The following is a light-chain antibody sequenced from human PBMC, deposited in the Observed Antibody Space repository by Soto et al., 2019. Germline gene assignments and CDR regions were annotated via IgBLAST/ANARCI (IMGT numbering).Light chain of an antibody. CDR2: GAS. CDR3: QQYNNWPRLT. J-gene: IGKJ4*01. Sequence: EIVVAQSPGALSLSPGERATLSCRASQSVSSNLAWYQQKPGQAPRLLIYGASTRATGIPARFSGSGSGTEITLTISSLQSEDFAVYYCQQYNNWPRLTFGGGTKVDIK. V-gene: IGKV3-15*01. CDR1: QSVSSN.